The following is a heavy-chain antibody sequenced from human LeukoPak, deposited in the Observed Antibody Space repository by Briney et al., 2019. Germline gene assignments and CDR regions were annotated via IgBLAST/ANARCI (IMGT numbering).Heavy chain of an antibody. CDR3: ARGLNYVFSSFDY. D-gene: IGHD3-16*01. J-gene: IGHJ4*02. CDR2: IRYDGSNK. CDR1: GFTFSDYW. V-gene: IGHV3-33*08. Sequence: PGGSLRLSCAASGFTFSDYWMSWVRQTPGKGLEWVAVIRYDGSNKYYVDSVKGRFTISRDNSKNTLYLQMNSLRAEDTAVYYCARGLNYVFSSFDYWGQGTLVTVSS.